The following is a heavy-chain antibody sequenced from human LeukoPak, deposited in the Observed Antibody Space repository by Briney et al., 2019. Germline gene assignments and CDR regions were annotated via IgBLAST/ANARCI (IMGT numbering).Heavy chain of an antibody. CDR3: ARVGSSSWSNYYYGMDV. Sequence: SETLSLTCTVSGGSISSYYWSWVRQPPGKGLEWIGYIYYSGSTNYNPSLKSRVTISVDTSKNQFSLKLSSGTAADTAVYYCARVGSSSWSNYYYGMDVWGQGTTVTVSS. CDR1: GGSISSYY. CDR2: IYYSGST. D-gene: IGHD6-13*01. V-gene: IGHV4-59*01. J-gene: IGHJ6*02.